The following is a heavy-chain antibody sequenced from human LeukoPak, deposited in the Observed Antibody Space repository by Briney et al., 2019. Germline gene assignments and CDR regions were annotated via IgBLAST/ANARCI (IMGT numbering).Heavy chain of an antibody. J-gene: IGHJ4*02. V-gene: IGHV3-21*01. D-gene: IGHD4-17*01. Sequence: GGSLRLSCAASGFTFSSYSMNWVRQAPGKGLEWVSSISSSSSYIYYADSVKGRFTISRDNAKNSLYLQMNSLRDEDTAVYYCSRDNYGDYVAVFDYWGQGTLVTVSS. CDR2: ISSSSSYI. CDR1: GFTFSSYS. CDR3: SRDNYGDYVAVFDY.